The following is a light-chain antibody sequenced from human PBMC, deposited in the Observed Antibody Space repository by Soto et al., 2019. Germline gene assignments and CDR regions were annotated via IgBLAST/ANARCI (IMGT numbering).Light chain of an antibody. J-gene: IGLJ2*01. CDR2: DVS. CDR1: SSDVGGYNY. CDR3: SSYTSSSTLV. Sequence: QSALTQPASVSGAPGQSITISCTGTSSDVGGYNYVSWYQQHPGKAPKIMIYDVSNRPSGVSNRFSGSKSGNTASLTISGLQPEDGADYYCSSYTSSSTLVFGGGTKLTVL. V-gene: IGLV2-14*01.